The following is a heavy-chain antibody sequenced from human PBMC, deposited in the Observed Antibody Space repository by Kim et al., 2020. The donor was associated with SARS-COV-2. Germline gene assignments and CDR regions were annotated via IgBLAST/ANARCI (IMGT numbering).Heavy chain of an antibody. CDR2: IYYSGST. Sequence: SETLSLTCTVSGGSISSSSYYWGWIRQPPGKGLEWIGSIYYSGSTYYNPSLKSRVTISVDTSKNQFSLKLSSVTAADTAVYYCAREMATISGREDYWGQGTLVTVSS. D-gene: IGHD5-12*01. CDR1: GGSISSSSYY. CDR3: AREMATISGREDY. J-gene: IGHJ4*02. V-gene: IGHV4-39*02.